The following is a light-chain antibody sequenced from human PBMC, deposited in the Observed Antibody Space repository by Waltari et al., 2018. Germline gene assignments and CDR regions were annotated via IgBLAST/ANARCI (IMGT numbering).Light chain of an antibody. J-gene: IGKJ4*01. Sequence: DIQMTQSPSSLSASVGDRVTITCRASQNISIYLNWYQQKPGKAPKVMIYGASSLQNGVPSRFSGSGSGTDFTLTIGGLQPEDFAIYYCQQSYRTPELTFGGGTRVEI. CDR3: QQSYRTPELT. CDR1: QNISIY. CDR2: GAS. V-gene: IGKV1-39*01.